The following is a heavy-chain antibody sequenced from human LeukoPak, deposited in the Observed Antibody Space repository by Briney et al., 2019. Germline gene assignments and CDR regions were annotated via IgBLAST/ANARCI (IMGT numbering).Heavy chain of an antibody. V-gene: IGHV3-48*01. CDR2: ISSSSSTI. Sequence: GGSLRLSCAASGFTFSSYSMTWVRQAPGKGLEWVSYISSSSSTIYYADSVKGRFAISRDNSKKTLYLQMNSLRAEDTAVYYCAKDLGFSMYYFDYWGQGTVVTVSS. CDR3: AKDLGFSMYYFDY. D-gene: IGHD3-3*01. J-gene: IGHJ4*02. CDR1: GFTFSSYS.